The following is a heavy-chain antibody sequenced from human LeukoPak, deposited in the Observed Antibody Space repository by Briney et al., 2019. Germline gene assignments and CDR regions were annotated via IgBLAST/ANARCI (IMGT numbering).Heavy chain of an antibody. CDR1: GFTFSNAW. Sequence: GGSLRLSCAASGFTFSNAWMSWVRQAPGKWLEWVGRITSTPAGGTTDYAAPVTGRFTISRDDSKDTLYLQMNSLKTEDTAVYYCSTAWRSGGWRDYWGQGTLVTVSS. D-gene: IGHD6-19*01. CDR3: STAWRSGGWRDY. V-gene: IGHV3-15*01. CDR2: ITSTPAGGTT. J-gene: IGHJ4*02.